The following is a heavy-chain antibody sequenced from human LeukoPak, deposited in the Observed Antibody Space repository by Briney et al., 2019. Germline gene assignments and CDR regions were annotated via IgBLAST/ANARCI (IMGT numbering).Heavy chain of an antibody. CDR2: ISGSGGST. J-gene: IGHJ4*02. Sequence: GGSLRLSCAAPGFTFSSYAMSWVRQAPGKGLEWVSAISGSGGSTYYADSVKGRFTISRDNSKNTLYLQMNSLRAEDTAVYYCAKDQGAYVLLWFGEFDYWGQGTLVTVSS. D-gene: IGHD3-10*01. CDR1: GFTFSSYA. V-gene: IGHV3-23*01. CDR3: AKDQGAYVLLWFGEFDY.